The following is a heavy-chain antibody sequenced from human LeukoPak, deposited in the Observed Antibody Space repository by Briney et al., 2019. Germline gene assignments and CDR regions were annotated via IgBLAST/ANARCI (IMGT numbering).Heavy chain of an antibody. D-gene: IGHD6-6*01. V-gene: IGHV3-23*01. CDR2: ISGSGGST. J-gene: IGHJ4*01. CDR1: GFTFSSYA. CDR3: AKDLGGSSSPFYY. Sequence: SGGSLRLSCAASGFTFSSYAMSWVRQAPGKGLEWVSAISGSGGSTYYADSVKGRFTISRDNSKNTLYLQMNSLRAEDTAVYYCAKDLGGSSSPFYYWGHRILVTVSS.